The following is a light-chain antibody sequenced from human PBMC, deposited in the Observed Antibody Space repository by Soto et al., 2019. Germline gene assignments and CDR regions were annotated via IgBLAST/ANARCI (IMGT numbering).Light chain of an antibody. CDR1: QTISTY. CDR3: QQYNSYWT. CDR2: DAS. Sequence: DIQMTQSPSTLSASVGDRVTITCRASQTISTYVAWYQQKPGTAPHLLIYDASSLESGVLSRFSGSGSGTEFTLTINSLQPDDFATYYCQQYNSYWTFGQGTKVDIK. V-gene: IGKV1-5*01. J-gene: IGKJ1*01.